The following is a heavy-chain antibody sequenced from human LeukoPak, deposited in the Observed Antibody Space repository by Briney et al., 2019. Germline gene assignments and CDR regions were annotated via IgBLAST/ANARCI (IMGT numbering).Heavy chain of an antibody. V-gene: IGHV4-59*08. D-gene: IGHD6-25*01. CDR2: IYYSGST. CDR3: ARHVEAAYKWFDP. CDR1: GDSISTYY. J-gene: IGHJ5*02. Sequence: SETLSLTCTVSGDSISTYYWSWIRQPPGNGLEWIGYIYYSGSTNYNPSLKSRVTISVDTSKNQFSLKLSSVTAADAAVYYCARHVEAAYKWFDPWGQGTQVTVSS.